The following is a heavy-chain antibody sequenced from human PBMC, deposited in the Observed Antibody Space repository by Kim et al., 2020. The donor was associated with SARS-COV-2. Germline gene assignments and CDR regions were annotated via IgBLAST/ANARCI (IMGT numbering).Heavy chain of an antibody. CDR3: ARGPTYYYGSGRYYNGNWFDH. CDR2: INHSGST. J-gene: IGHJ5*02. CDR1: GGSFSGYY. Sequence: SETLSLTCAVYGGSFSGYYWSWIRQPPGKGLEWIGEINHSGSTNYNPSLKSRVTISVDTSKNQFSLKLSSVTAADTAVYYCARGPTYYYGSGRYYNGNWFDHWRQGTLVTVSS. V-gene: IGHV4-34*01. D-gene: IGHD3-10*01.